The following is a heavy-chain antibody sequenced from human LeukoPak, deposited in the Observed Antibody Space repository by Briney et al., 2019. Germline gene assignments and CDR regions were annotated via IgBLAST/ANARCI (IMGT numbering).Heavy chain of an antibody. CDR1: GFTFDDYA. Sequence: GRSLRLSCAASGFTFDDYAMHWVRQAPGKGLEWVSGISWNSGSIGYADSVKGRFTISRDNAKNSLYLQMNSLRAEDTAVYYCVKEYHSRGFGAYFDYWGQGTLVTVSS. V-gene: IGHV3-9*01. CDR3: VKEYHSRGFGAYFDY. D-gene: IGHD3-3*01. CDR2: ISWNSGSI. J-gene: IGHJ4*02.